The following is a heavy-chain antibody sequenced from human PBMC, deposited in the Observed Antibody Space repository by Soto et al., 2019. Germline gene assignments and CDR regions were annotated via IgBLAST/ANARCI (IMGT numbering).Heavy chain of an antibody. CDR2: IYYSGST. V-gene: IGHV4-59*01. CDR3: AREKGYYYDSSGFHWFDP. J-gene: IGHJ5*02. CDR1: GGSISSYY. Sequence: SETLSLTCTVSGGSISSYYWSWIRQPPGKGLEWIGYIYYSGSTSYNPSLKSRVTISVDTSKNQFSLKLSSVTAADTAVYYCAREKGYYYDSSGFHWFDPWGQGTLVTVS. D-gene: IGHD3-22*01.